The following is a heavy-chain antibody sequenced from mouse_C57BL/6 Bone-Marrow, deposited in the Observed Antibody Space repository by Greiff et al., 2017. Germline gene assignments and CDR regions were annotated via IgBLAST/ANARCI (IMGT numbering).Heavy chain of an antibody. Sequence: EVKLMESGGDLVKPGGSLKLSCAASGFTFSSYGMSWVRQTPDKRLEWVATISSGGSYNYYPDSVKGRFTISRANAKNTLYLQMSSMKSEDTAMYYCARRYGSSYWYFDVWGTGTTVTVSS. V-gene: IGHV5-6*02. CDR1: GFTFSSYG. CDR2: ISSGGSYN. CDR3: ARRYGSSYWYFDV. D-gene: IGHD1-1*01. J-gene: IGHJ1*03.